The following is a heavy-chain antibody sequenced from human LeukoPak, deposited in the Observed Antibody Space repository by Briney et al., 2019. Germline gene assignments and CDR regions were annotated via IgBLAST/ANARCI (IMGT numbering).Heavy chain of an antibody. Sequence: GGSLRLSCAASGFTFRSHGMHWVRQAPGKGLEWVAVISYDGSDKYYADSVKGRFTISRDISKNTLYLQMNSLRAEDTAVYYCATTRPYGTTWAGAFEDWGQGTPVTVSS. J-gene: IGHJ4*01. D-gene: IGHD6-19*01. CDR2: ISYDGSDK. CDR3: ATTRPYGTTWAGAFED. CDR1: GFTFRSHG. V-gene: IGHV3-30*03.